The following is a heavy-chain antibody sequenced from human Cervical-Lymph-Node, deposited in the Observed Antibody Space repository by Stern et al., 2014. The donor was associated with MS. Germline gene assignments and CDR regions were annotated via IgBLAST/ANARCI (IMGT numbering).Heavy chain of an antibody. Sequence: QVQLVQSGAEGKKPGASVKVSCKTSGYTFTAYYVHWVRQAPGQGLEWMGRINPESGGTNFAQNFQGRVTMTRDTSISTAYMELNRLRSDDTAMYYCARVLRGDCNTTTCYPHDYWGQGTLVTVSS. J-gene: IGHJ4*02. D-gene: IGHD2-2*01. CDR1: GYTFTAYY. CDR2: INPESGGT. V-gene: IGHV1-2*06. CDR3: ARVLRGDCNTTTCYPHDY.